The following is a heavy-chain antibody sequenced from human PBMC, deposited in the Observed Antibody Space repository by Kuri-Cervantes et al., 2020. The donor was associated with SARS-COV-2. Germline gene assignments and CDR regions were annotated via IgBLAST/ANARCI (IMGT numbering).Heavy chain of an antibody. V-gene: IGHV3-15*01. CDR3: TTDGGGGAAAGTNYYYYMDV. J-gene: IGHJ6*03. CDR2: IKSKTDGGTT. D-gene: IGHD6-13*01. Sequence: GGSLRLSCAASGFTFSNAWMSWVRQAPGKGLEWVGRIKSKTDGGTTDYAAPVKGRFTISRDDSKNTLYLQMNSLKTEDTAVYYCTTDGGGGAAAGTNYYYYMDVWGKGTTVTVSS. CDR1: GFTFSNAW.